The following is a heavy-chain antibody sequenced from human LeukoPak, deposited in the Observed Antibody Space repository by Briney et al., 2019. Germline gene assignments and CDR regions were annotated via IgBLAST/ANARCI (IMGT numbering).Heavy chain of an antibody. D-gene: IGHD4-17*01. CDR3: ARVTIYGDYLENWFDP. V-gene: IGHV1-2*02. Sequence: ASVKVSCKASGYTFTSFAINWVRQAPGQGLEWMGWINPNSGGTNYAQKFQGRVTMTRDTSISTAYMELSSLRSDDTAVYYCARVTIYGDYLENWFDPWGQGTLVTVSS. CDR2: INPNSGGT. CDR1: GYTFTSFA. J-gene: IGHJ5*02.